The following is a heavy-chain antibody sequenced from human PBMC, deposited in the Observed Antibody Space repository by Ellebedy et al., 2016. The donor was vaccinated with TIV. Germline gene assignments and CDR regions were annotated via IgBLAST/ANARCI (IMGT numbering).Heavy chain of an antibody. CDR3: ARHHMLDISGWSFDY. CDR2: IYTGGST. CDR1: EFSVSTNY. V-gene: IGHV3-53*01. Sequence: GESLKISCAASEFSVSTNYMSWVRQAPGKGLEWVSVIYTGGSTNYVDSVKGRFTISRDYSKNTVYLQMNSLGAEHTAGYYCARHHMLDISGWSFDYWGQGTLVTISS. J-gene: IGHJ4*02. D-gene: IGHD6-19*01.